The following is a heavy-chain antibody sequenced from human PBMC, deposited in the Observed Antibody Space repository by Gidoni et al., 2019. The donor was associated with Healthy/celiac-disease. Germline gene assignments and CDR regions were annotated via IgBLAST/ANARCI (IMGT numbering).Heavy chain of an antibody. CDR3: ARQLVVIIATGVDY. Sequence: QLQLQESGPGLVKPSETLSLTCTVSGGSISSSSYYWGWIRQPPGKGLEWIGSIYYSGSTYYNPSLKSRVTISVDTSKNQFSLKLSSVTAADTAVYYCARQLVVIIATGVDYWGQGTLVTVSS. CDR2: IYYSGST. J-gene: IGHJ4*02. V-gene: IGHV4-39*01. CDR1: GGSISSSSYY. D-gene: IGHD3-22*01.